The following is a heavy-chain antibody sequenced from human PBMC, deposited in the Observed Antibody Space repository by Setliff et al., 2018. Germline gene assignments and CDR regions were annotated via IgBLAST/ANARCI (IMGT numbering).Heavy chain of an antibody. CDR1: GYTLTELS. D-gene: IGHD1-26*01. Sequence: ASVKVSCKVSGYTLTELSMHWVRQAPGQGLEWMGWISPYNGDTEYAQKFQGRVTLTTDTSTSTAHMELGSLRSDDTAVYYCARALGATITHFDYWGQGTLVTVSS. CDR2: ISPYNGDT. J-gene: IGHJ4*02. CDR3: ARALGATITHFDY. V-gene: IGHV1-18*01.